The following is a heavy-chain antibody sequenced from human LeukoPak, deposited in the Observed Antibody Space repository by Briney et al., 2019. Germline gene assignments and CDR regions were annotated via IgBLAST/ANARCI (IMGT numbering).Heavy chain of an antibody. Sequence: SETLSLTCTVSGGSISSGGYYWSWIRQHPGKGLEWIGYIYYSGSTYYNPSLKSRVTISVDTSKNQFSLKLSSVTAADTAVYYCARGFEPPYYLDPWGQGTLVTVSS. CDR1: GGSISSGGYY. CDR3: ARGFEPPYYLDP. CDR2: IYYSGST. J-gene: IGHJ5*02. D-gene: IGHD1-14*01. V-gene: IGHV4-31*03.